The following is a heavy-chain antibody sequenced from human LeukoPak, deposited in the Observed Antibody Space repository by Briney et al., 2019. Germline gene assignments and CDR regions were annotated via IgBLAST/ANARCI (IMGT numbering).Heavy chain of an antibody. CDR3: AREGPRELDGWFDP. V-gene: IGHV1-69*05. J-gene: IGHJ5*02. D-gene: IGHD3-10*01. CDR2: IIPIFGTA. Sequence: SVKVSCKASGGTFSSYAISWVRQAPGQGLEWMGGIIPIFGTANYAQKFQGRVTITTDESTSIAYMELSSLRSEDTAVYYCAREGPRELDGWFDPWGQGTLVTVSS. CDR1: GGTFSSYA.